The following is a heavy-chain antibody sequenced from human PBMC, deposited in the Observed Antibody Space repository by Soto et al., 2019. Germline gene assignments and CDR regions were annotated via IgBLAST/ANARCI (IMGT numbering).Heavy chain of an antibody. V-gene: IGHV3-23*01. CDR2: ISGSGGST. CDR1: GFTFSSYA. J-gene: IGHJ6*02. CDR3: AKGYSYGYYYYYGMDV. D-gene: IGHD5-18*01. Sequence: GGSLRLSCAASGFTFSSYAMSWVRQAPGKGLEWVSAISGSGGSTYYAVSVKGRFTISRDNSKNTLYLQMNSLRAEDTAVYYCAKGYSYGYYYYYGMDVWGQGTTVTVSS.